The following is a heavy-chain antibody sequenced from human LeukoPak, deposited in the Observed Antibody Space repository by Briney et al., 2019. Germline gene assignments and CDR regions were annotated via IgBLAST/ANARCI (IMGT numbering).Heavy chain of an antibody. Sequence: SETLSLTCTVSGGYIGSYYWSCIRQPAGTGLEWIGRIYTSENTDYNPSLKSRVTMSVDMSTSQFSLRLTSVTAADTAVYYCAREGDYGDYSKSFYYMDVWGKGTTVTVSS. V-gene: IGHV4-4*07. J-gene: IGHJ6*03. CDR2: IYTSENT. CDR1: GGYIGSYY. CDR3: AREGDYGDYSKSFYYMDV. D-gene: IGHD4-17*01.